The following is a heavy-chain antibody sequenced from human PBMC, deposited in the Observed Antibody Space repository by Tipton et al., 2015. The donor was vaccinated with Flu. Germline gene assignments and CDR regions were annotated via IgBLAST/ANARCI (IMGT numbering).Heavy chain of an antibody. CDR2: IYHSGTT. V-gene: IGHV4-30-2*01. CDR1: GEALSSSGYY. CDR3: GRESPPDV. Sequence: GEALSSSGYYWSWIRRPPGKGLEWIGDIYHSGTTYYNPSLKSRVTMSVDKSKNQFSLKLNSVTAADTAVYYCGRESPPDVWGQGTTVTVSS. J-gene: IGHJ6*02.